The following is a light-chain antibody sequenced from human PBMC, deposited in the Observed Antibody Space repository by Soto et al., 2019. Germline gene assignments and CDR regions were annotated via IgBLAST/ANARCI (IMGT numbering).Light chain of an antibody. J-gene: IGKJ4*01. V-gene: IGKV1-9*01. CDR1: QSISSH. CDR3: QHLDSFPLA. Sequence: DIQLTQSPSFLSASVGDRVTITCRASQSISSHVAWYRQKSGKAPMLLIYAASTLQSGVSSRFSGSGSGTEFTLTISSLHPEDFATYYCQHLDSFPLAFGGGTTVEI. CDR2: AAS.